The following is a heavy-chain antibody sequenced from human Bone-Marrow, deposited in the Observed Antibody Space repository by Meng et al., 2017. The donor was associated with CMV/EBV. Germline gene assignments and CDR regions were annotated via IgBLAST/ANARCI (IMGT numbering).Heavy chain of an antibody. J-gene: IGHJ4*02. CDR1: GYSINNGYY. CDR3: ARGSGYGSYYFDY. CDR2: IYYSGST. V-gene: IGHV4-61*01. Sequence: SETLSLTCTVSGYSINNGYYWGWIRQPPGKGLEWIGYIYYSGSTNYNPSLKSRVTISVHTSKIQFSLKLSSVTAADTAVYYCARGSGYGSYYFDYWGQGTLVTVSS. D-gene: IGHD5-12*01.